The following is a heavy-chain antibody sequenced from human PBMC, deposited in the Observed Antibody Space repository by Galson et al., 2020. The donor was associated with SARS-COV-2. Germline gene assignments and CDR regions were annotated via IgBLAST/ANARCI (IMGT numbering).Heavy chain of an antibody. CDR2: INHSGST. D-gene: IGHD3-10*01. Sequence: SETLSLTCAVYGGSFSGYYWSWIRQPPGKGLEWIGEINHSGSTNYNPSLKSRVTISVDTSKNQFSLKLSSVTAADTAVYYCARAKIGVTMVQGVIRVPTWFDPGGQGTLVSVSS. J-gene: IGHJ5*02. CDR3: ARAKIGVTMVQGVIRVPTWFDP. V-gene: IGHV4-34*01. CDR1: GGSFSGYY.